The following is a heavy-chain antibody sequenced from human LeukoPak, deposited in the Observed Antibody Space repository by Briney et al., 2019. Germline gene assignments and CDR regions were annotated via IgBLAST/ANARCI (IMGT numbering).Heavy chain of an antibody. CDR2: IKEDGNEK. Sequence: GGSLRLSCAASGFTFSSYWMSWVRQAPGKGLEWVANIKEDGNEKYSVESVKGRFTISRDNAKNSLYLQMNSLRAEDTAVYYCARVVGKYSSGRRYNWFDPWGQGTLVTVSA. V-gene: IGHV3-7*01. CDR3: ARVVGKYSSGRRYNWFDP. D-gene: IGHD6-19*01. J-gene: IGHJ5*02. CDR1: GFTFSSYW.